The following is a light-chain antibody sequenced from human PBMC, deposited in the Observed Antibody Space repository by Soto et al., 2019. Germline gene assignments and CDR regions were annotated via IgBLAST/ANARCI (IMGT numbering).Light chain of an antibody. J-gene: IGLJ1*01. CDR3: QSYDSRLSGYV. CDR2: GYN. V-gene: IGLV1-40*01. CDR1: SSNIGAGYD. Sequence: QLVLTQPPSVSGAPGQRVTISCTGSSSNIGAGYDVHWYQQLPGTAPKLLIYGYNDRPSGVPDRFSGSKSGTSASLGITGLQAEDEADYYCQSYDSRLSGYVFGPGTKVTVL.